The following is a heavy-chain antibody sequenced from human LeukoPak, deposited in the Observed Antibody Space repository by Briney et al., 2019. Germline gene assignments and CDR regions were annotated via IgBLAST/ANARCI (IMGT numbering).Heavy chain of an antibody. Sequence: PSETLSLTCTVSGGSTSSGGYYWSWIRQHPGKGLEWIGYIYYSGSTYYNPSLKSRVTISVDTSKNQFSLKLSSVTAADTAVYYCARGFGSNYDYYYYGMDVWGQGTTVTVSS. J-gene: IGHJ6*02. D-gene: IGHD4-4*01. CDR1: GGSTSSGGYY. V-gene: IGHV4-31*03. CDR2: IYYSGST. CDR3: ARGFGSNYDYYYYGMDV.